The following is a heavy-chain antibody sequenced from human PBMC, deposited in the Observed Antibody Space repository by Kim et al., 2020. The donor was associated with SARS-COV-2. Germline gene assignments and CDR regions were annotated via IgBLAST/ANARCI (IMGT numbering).Heavy chain of an antibody. D-gene: IGHD4-17*01. Sequence: VKGRFTISRDNAKNTLYLQMNGLRTEDTAVYYCAKVGDYDGSGVYAFFRSWGQGTRVTVSS. V-gene: IGHV3-74*01. J-gene: IGHJ5*02. CDR3: AKVGDYDGSGVYAFFRS.